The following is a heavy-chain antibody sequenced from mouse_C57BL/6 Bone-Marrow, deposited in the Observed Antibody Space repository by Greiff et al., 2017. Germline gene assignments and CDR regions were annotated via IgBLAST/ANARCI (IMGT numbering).Heavy chain of an antibody. CDR2: IDPSDSYT. Sequence: QVQLQQSGAELARPGASVKLSCKASGYTFTSYWMQWVKQRPGQGLEWIGEIDPSDSYTNYNQKFKGKATLTVDTSSSTAYMQLSSLTSEDSAVYYCARDYYGSSMFAYWGQGTLVTVSA. CDR3: ARDYYGSSMFAY. D-gene: IGHD1-1*01. J-gene: IGHJ3*01. V-gene: IGHV1-50*01. CDR1: GYTFTSYW.